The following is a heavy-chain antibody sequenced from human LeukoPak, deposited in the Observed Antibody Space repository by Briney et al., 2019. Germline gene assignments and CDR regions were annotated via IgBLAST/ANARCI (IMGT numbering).Heavy chain of an antibody. CDR1: GFTFSSYS. CDR2: ISSSSTYV. J-gene: IGHJ5*02. V-gene: IGHV3-21*01. D-gene: IGHD4-17*01. CDR3: ARVHLNDNGDYSNWFGP. Sequence: GGSLRLSCAASGFTFSSYSMNWVRQAPGKGLEWVSSISSSSTYVYYADSVKGRFTISRDNAKNSLYLQMNSLRAEDTAVYYCARVHLNDNGDYSNWFGPWGQGTLVTVSS.